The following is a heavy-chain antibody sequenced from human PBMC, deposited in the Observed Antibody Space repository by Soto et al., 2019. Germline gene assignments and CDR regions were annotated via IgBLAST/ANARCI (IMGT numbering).Heavy chain of an antibody. CDR2: ITPSGGST. J-gene: IGHJ4*02. CDR3: ARDRRAYDY. V-gene: IGHV1-46*01. Sequence: ALVKVSCKASGYPFTSYYMHWVRQAPGQGLEWMGIITPSGGSTSYAQKFPGRVTMTRDTSTSTVYMERRSMRSVDTAVYEGARDRRAYDYWGQGTTVSVS. CDR1: GYPFTSYY.